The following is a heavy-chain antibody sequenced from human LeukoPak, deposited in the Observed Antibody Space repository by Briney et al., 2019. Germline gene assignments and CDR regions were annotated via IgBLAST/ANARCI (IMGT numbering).Heavy chain of an antibody. CDR3: AREDYYYGSGSPLGAFDI. Sequence: GGSLRLSCAASGSTVSSNYMSWVRQAPGKGLEWVSVIYSGVSTYYADSVKGRFTISRDNSKNTLYLQMNSLRAEDTALYYCAREDYYYGSGSPLGAFDIWGQGTMVTVSS. CDR1: GSTVSSNY. V-gene: IGHV3-53*01. J-gene: IGHJ3*02. CDR2: IYSGVST. D-gene: IGHD3-10*01.